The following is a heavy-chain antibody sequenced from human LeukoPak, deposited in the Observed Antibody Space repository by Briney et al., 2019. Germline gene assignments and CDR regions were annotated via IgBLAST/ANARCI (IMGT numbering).Heavy chain of an antibody. Sequence: PGGSLRLSCAASAITFSHYWMHWARHAPGKGLVWGSRTNTDGSSTTYMDSGKGRFTISRDNAKNTIYLQTNSLRGEDTAVYYCVPSDSSGLDWGQGTLVTVSS. J-gene: IGHJ4*02. D-gene: IGHD3-22*01. CDR1: AITFSHYW. CDR2: TNTDGSST. V-gene: IGHV3-74*01. CDR3: VPSDSSGLD.